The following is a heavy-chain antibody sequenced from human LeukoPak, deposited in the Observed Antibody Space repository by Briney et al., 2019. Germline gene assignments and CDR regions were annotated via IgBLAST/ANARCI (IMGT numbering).Heavy chain of an antibody. Sequence: ASVKVSCKASGYTFTSYFMHWVRQAPGQGLEWMGIINLSGGTTTYAQKFQGRVTMTRDTSTGTVYMELSSLRSEDTAVYYCARTTAMVTIFDYWGQGTLVTVSS. V-gene: IGHV1-46*01. CDR2: INLSGGTT. D-gene: IGHD5-18*01. CDR3: ARTTAMVTIFDY. J-gene: IGHJ4*02. CDR1: GYTFTSYF.